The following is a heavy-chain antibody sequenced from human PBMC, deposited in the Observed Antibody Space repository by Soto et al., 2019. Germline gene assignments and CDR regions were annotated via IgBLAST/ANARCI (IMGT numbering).Heavy chain of an antibody. Sequence: QVHLIQSGGELKKPGASVKVSCKAAGYNFTTYGISWVRQAPGQGLAWMGWISGDSVNTKSAPTLQDRITMTTDNSAGTAYMELRRLRSDDTAGYFCARDGQHQAQGTYYSFYGMDIWGQGTTVTVSS. V-gene: IGHV1-18*01. CDR3: ARDGQHQAQGTYYSFYGMDI. CDR1: GYNFTTYG. J-gene: IGHJ6*01. CDR2: ISGDSVNT. D-gene: IGHD1-26*01.